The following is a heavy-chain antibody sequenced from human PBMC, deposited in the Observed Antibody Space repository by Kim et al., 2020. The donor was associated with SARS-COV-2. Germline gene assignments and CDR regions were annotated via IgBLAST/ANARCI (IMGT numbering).Heavy chain of an antibody. CDR3: ARGPYDYVWGSYRPSPRGFDY. CDR2: INSDGSST. Sequence: GGSLRLSCAASGFTFSSYWMHWVRQAPGKGLVWVSRINSDGSSTSYADSVKGRFTISRDNAKNTLYLQMNSLRAEDTAVYYCARGPYDYVWGSYRPSPRGFDYWGQGTLVTVSS. V-gene: IGHV3-74*01. D-gene: IGHD3-16*02. J-gene: IGHJ4*02. CDR1: GFTFSSYW.